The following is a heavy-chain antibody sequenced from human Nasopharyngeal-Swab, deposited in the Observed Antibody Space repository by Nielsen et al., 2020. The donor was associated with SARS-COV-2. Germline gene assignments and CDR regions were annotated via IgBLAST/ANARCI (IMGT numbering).Heavy chain of an antibody. CDR3: ARGCTNGVCYPTSYYYYGMDV. J-gene: IGHJ6*02. Sequence: GESLKISCAASGFTFSSYEMNWVRQAPGKGLEWVSYISSSCSTIYYADSVKGRFTISRDNAKNSLYLQMNSLRAEDTAVYYCARGCTNGVCYPTSYYYYGMDVWGQGTTVTVSS. CDR2: ISSSCSTI. D-gene: IGHD2-8*01. CDR1: GFTFSSYE. V-gene: IGHV3-48*03.